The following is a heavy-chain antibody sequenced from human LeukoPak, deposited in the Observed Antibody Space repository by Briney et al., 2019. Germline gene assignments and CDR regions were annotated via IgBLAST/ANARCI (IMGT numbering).Heavy chain of an antibody. CDR1: GFTFSRYS. Sequence: GGPLRLFCAASGFTFSRYSMNWARHATGGAVECVSSISSSSSHIYYADSVKGRFTISRDNAKNSLYLQMNSLRAEDTAVYYCARAAAGTGSSDYWGQGTLVTVSS. V-gene: IGHV3-21*01. J-gene: IGHJ4*02. CDR2: ISSSSSHI. D-gene: IGHD6-13*01. CDR3: ARAAAGTGSSDY.